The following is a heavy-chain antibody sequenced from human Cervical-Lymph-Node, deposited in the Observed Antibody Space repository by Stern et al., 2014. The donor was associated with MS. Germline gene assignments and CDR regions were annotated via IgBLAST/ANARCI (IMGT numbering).Heavy chain of an antibody. D-gene: IGHD6-19*01. CDR2: ISDSTSYT. J-gene: IGHJ4*02. CDR1: GFSFSDYY. CDR3: ARGYSSGWYAGSDY. Sequence: VQLVQSGGGLVKPGGSLRLSCAASGFSFSDYYMSWIRQAPGKGLAWVTYISDSTSYTKYADSVKGRFTISRDNTKNSLYLQMNSLSAEDTAVYYCARGYSSGWYAGSDYWGQGSLVTVSS. V-gene: IGHV3-11*06.